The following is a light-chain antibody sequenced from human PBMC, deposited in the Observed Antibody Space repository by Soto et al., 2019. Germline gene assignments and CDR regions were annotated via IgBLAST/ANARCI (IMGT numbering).Light chain of an antibody. CDR1: QDITNY. J-gene: IGKJ4*01. V-gene: IGKV1-33*01. CDR2: DAS. Sequence: DIQMTQSPSSLSASVGDRVTITCQASQDITNYLKWYQQKPGKAPQLLIYDASNLETGVPSRFSGSGSGTDFTFTISSLQPEDIATYYCQQYDYLPLTFGGGTKVEIE. CDR3: QQYDYLPLT.